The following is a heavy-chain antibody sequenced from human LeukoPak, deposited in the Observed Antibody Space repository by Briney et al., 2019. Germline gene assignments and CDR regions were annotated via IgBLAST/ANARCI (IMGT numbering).Heavy chain of an antibody. J-gene: IGHJ5*02. D-gene: IGHD3-9*01. CDR1: GGSISSYY. V-gene: IGHV4-59*01. CDR2: IYYSGST. CDR3: ARRALLRYFDWFPYRGDWFDP. Sequence: PSETLSLTCTVSGGSISSYYWSWIRQPPGKGLEWIGYIYYSGSTNYNPSLKSRVTISVDTSKNQFSLKLSSVTAADTAVYYCARRALLRYFDWFPYRGDWFDPWGQGTLVTVSS.